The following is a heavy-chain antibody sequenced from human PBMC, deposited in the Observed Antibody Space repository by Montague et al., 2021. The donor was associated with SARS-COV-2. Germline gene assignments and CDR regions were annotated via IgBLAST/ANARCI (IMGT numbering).Heavy chain of an antibody. V-gene: IGHV4-34*01. CDR2: INDSGST. Sequence: SETLSLTCAVYGGSFSGYYWSWIRQPPGQGLEWIGEINDSGSTNYNPSLKSRVTISVDTSKNQFSPKLSSVIAADTAVYHCAGRYSSGYGAFHYWGQGTLVAVSS. CDR1: GGSFSGYY. J-gene: IGHJ4*02. D-gene: IGHD5-12*01. CDR3: AGRYSSGYGAFHY.